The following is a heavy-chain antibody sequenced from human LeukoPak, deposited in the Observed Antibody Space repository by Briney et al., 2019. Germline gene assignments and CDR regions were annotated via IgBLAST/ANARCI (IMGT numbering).Heavy chain of an antibody. J-gene: IGHJ4*02. CDR2: VTGGGSST. CDR1: GFMFSSFA. Sequence: GGSLRLSCAASGFMFSSFAMNWVRQAPGKGLEWLSAVTGGGSSTYYADSVKGRFTISRDNSRNTLYLQLNSLRAEDTALYFCAKDRPTYGSGSPIDFWGQGTLVTVSS. D-gene: IGHD3-10*01. V-gene: IGHV3-23*01. CDR3: AKDRPTYGSGSPIDF.